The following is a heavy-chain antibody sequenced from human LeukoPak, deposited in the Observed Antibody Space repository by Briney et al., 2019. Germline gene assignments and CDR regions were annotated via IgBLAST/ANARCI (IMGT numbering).Heavy chain of an antibody. Sequence: SETLSLTCSVSGGSISSSDYYWSWIRQPPGMGLEWLGNIYYTGSTSYNPSLKSRVTLSVDTFKNQFSLHLSSVTAADTAVYHCARENYCTNGVCWAFDPWGQGTLVTVSS. CDR3: ARENYCTNGVCWAFDP. J-gene: IGHJ5*02. V-gene: IGHV4-39*07. D-gene: IGHD2-8*01. CDR2: IYYTGST. CDR1: GGSISSSDYY.